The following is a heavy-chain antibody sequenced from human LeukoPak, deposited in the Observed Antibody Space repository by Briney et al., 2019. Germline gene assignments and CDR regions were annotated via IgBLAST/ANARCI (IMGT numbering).Heavy chain of an antibody. V-gene: IGHV3-48*02. J-gene: IGHJ5*02. CDR1: GFTFSSYS. Sequence: PGGSLRLSCAASGFTFSSYSMNWVRQAPGKGLEWVSYISSSSTIYYADSVKGRFTISRDNAKNSLYLQMNSLRDEDTAVYYCARDGMPYYYDSSGSRWYNWFDPWGQGTLVTVSS. CDR2: ISSSSTI. CDR3: ARDGMPYYYDSSGSRWYNWFDP. D-gene: IGHD3-22*01.